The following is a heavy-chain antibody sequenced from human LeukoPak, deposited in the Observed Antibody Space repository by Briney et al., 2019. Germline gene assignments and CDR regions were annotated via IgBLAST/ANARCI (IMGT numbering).Heavy chain of an antibody. Sequence: HPGGSLRLSCAASGFTFSSYGMHWVRQAPGKGLEWMAVISYDGSNKYYADSVKGRFTISRDNSKNTLYLQMNSLRAEDTAVYYCAKDLVRFLEWSPSYYYGMNVWGQGTTVTVSS. CDR3: AKDLVRFLEWSPSYYYGMNV. J-gene: IGHJ6*02. D-gene: IGHD3-3*01. V-gene: IGHV3-30*18. CDR1: GFTFSSYG. CDR2: ISYDGSNK.